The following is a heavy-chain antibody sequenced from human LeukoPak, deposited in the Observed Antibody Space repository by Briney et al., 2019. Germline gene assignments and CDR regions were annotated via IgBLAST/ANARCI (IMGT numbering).Heavy chain of an antibody. Sequence: KPGGPLRLSCAASGFTFRNAWMSWVRQAPGKGLEWVGRIKSKPSGGTTDYAAPVRGRFTISRDDSENTLYLQMSSLKTEDAAVYYCATVYSLEGGLDYWGQGSLVTVSS. J-gene: IGHJ4*02. CDR1: GFTFRNAW. CDR2: IKSKPSGGTT. V-gene: IGHV3-15*01. CDR3: ATVYSLEGGLDY. D-gene: IGHD2-21*01.